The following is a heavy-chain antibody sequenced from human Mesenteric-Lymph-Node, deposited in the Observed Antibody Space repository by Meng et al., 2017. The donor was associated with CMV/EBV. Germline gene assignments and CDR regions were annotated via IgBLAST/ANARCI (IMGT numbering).Heavy chain of an antibody. CDR1: GYTLTSYY. CDR3: ARDAPPRPGNNWNTGHWFDP. Sequence: ASVKVSCKASGYTLTSYYVHWVRQAPGQGLEWMGIINPSGGSTSYAQKFQGRVTMTRDTSTSTVYMELSSLRSEDTAVYYCARDAPPRPGNNWNTGHWFDPWGQGILVTVSS. D-gene: IGHD1/OR15-1a*01. V-gene: IGHV1-46*01. J-gene: IGHJ5*02. CDR2: INPSGGST.